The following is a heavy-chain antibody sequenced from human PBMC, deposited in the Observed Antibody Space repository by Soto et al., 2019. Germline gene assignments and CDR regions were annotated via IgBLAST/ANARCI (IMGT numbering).Heavy chain of an antibody. V-gene: IGHV4-59*01. CDR3: ARIGGYHGPLDY. CDR2: TYHRGST. CDR1: VVSISSYF. D-gene: IGHD3-16*02. Sequence: SETLSVTCSVSVVSISSYFWSWIRQPPGRGLEWIGYTYHRGSTNYSPSLKSRVAISLDTSENQFSLKVSSVTAADTAVYYCARIGGYHGPLDYWGQGTPVTVSS. J-gene: IGHJ4*02.